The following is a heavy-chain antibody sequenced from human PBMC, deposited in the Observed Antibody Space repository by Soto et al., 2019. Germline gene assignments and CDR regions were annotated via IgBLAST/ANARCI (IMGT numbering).Heavy chain of an antibody. CDR2: IYYSGST. D-gene: IGHD2-2*01. CDR1: GGSISNYY. Sequence: TSETMPLTWTVAGGSISNYYWSWIRQPPGKGLEWIGYIYYSGSTNYNPSLKSRVTISVDTSKNQFSLKLSSVTAADTAVYYCARGGYCISTSCRPDYYYYGMDVWGQGTTVTVSS. J-gene: IGHJ6*02. V-gene: IGHV4-59*01. CDR3: ARGGYCISTSCRPDYYYYGMDV.